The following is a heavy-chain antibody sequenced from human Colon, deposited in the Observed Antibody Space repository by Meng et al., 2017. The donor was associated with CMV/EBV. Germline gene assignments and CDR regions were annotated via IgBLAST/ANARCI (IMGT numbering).Heavy chain of an antibody. V-gene: IGHV3-23*01. CDR3: AKSVVECSVTNCFTGYYAMDV. J-gene: IGHJ6*02. Sequence: GESLKISCAASGFTFSTHAMSWVRRRPGKGLEWVSSTSATCNSAYYADSVRGRFSISRDNSHDTVYLQMDSLGADDAAVYYCAKSVVECSVTNCFTGYYAMDVWGQGTTVTVSS. D-gene: IGHD2-2*02. CDR2: TSATCNSA. CDR1: GFTFSTHA.